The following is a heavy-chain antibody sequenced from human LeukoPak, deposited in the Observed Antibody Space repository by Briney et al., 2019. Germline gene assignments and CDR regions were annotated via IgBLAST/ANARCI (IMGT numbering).Heavy chain of an antibody. CDR2: TYTSGSI. J-gene: IGHJ4*02. V-gene: IGHV4-4*07. D-gene: IGHD3-10*01. CDR3: VRGGYYYGPSD. CDR1: GGSISRYY. Sequence: PSETLSLTCTGSGGSISRYYWSGLRQPAGKGLEWVGRTYTSGSINYTPSLKSRVTMSVDTSKNQFSLKLSSVTAADTAVYYCVRGGYYYGPSDWGQGTLVTVSS.